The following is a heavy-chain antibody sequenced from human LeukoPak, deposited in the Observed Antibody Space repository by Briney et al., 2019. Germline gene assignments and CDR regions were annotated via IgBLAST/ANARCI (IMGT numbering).Heavy chain of an antibody. CDR3: SNARYGSGSYDYGMDV. CDR2: INWNSDSI. Sequence: GGSLRLSCAASGFTFDDYAMHWVRQAPGKGLEWVSGINWNSDSIDYADSVKGRFTISRDNAKNSLYLQMNSLRVEDTAFYYCSNARYGSGSYDYGMDVWGQGTTVTVSS. CDR1: GFTFDDYA. D-gene: IGHD3-10*01. V-gene: IGHV3-9*01. J-gene: IGHJ6*02.